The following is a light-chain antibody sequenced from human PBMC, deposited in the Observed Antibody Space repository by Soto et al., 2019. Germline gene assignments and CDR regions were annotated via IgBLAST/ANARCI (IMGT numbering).Light chain of an antibody. CDR1: QSVSGN. CDR3: QQYNNWPPIT. CDR2: AAS. Sequence: EIVMTQSPATLSVSPGERATLSCRASQSVSGNLAWYQQKPRQAPRLLIYAASTRATGIPASFSGSGSGTDFTLTISSLQSEDFAVYYCQQYNNWPPITFGPGTKVDIK. V-gene: IGKV3-15*01. J-gene: IGKJ3*01.